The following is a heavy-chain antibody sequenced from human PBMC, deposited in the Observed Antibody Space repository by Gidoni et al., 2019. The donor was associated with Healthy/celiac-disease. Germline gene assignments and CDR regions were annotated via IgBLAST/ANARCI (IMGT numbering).Heavy chain of an antibody. D-gene: IGHD1-7*01. CDR3: AREITGTPAGGWFDP. CDR1: GATFSSYA. CDR2: IIPIFGTA. J-gene: IGHJ5*02. V-gene: IGHV1-69*01. Sequence: QVQLVQSGAEVKKPGSSVKVSCKASGATFSSYAIRRVRQAPGQGLEWMGGIIPIFGTANYAQKFQGRVTITADESTSTAYMELSSLRSEDTAVYYCAREITGTPAGGWFDPWGQGTLVTVSS.